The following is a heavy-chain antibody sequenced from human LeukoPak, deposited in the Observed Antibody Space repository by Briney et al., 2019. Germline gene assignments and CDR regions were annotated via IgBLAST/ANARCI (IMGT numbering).Heavy chain of an antibody. V-gene: IGHV4-39*07. D-gene: IGHD3-9*01. CDR2: IYYSGNT. Sequence: SETLSLTCTVSGGSMSSSSYYWGWIRQPPGKGLEWIGSIYYSGNTYYNPSLKSRVTVSVDTSKNQFSLKLSSVTAADTAVYYCARDKTYYDILTGYRAFDIWGQGTMVTVSS. CDR1: GGSMSSSSYY. CDR3: ARDKTYYDILTGYRAFDI. J-gene: IGHJ3*02.